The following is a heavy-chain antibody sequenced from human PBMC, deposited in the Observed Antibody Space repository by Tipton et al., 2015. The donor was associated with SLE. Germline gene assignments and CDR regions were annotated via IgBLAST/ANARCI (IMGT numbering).Heavy chain of an antibody. CDR1: GFTFSNAW. CDR2: IKSKTDGGTT. J-gene: IGHJ4*02. CDR3: ARGRWYSSSSDLPDY. D-gene: IGHD6-13*01. Sequence: GSLRLSCAASGFTFSNAWMSWVRQAPGKGLEWVGRIKSKTDGGTTDYAAPVKGRFTISRDDSKNTLYLQMNSLRAEDTAVYYCARGRWYSSSSDLPDYWGQGTLVTVSS. V-gene: IGHV3-15*01.